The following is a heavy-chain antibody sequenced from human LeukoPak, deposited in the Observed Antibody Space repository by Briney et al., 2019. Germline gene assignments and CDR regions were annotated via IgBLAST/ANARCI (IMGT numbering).Heavy chain of an antibody. CDR2: NYYNGSP. J-gene: IGHJ5*02. D-gene: IGHD6-13*01. CDR1: GGSISSYY. Sequence: PSETLFLTCTVSGGSISSYYWSWIRQPPGKGLEWIGYNYYNGSPNYNPSLKSRVTIPVDQSKNQFRLELNSVTAADTAVYYCARDSFSSSWHKWFDPWGQGTLVAVPS. CDR3: ARDSFSSSWHKWFDP. V-gene: IGHV4-59*01.